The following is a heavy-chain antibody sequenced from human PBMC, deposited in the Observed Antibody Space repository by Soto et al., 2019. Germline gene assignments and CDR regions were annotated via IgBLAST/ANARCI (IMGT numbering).Heavy chain of an antibody. V-gene: IGHV3-23*01. CDR3: ANLQWLVRHFDY. CDR2: ISGRGGST. Sequence: GGSLRLSCAASGFTFSSYAMSWVRQAPGKGLEWVSAISGRGGSTYYADSVKGRVTISRDNSKNTLYLQMNSLRAEDTAVYYCANLQWLVRHFDYWGQGSLVTVSS. CDR1: GFTFSSYA. J-gene: IGHJ4*02. D-gene: IGHD6-19*01.